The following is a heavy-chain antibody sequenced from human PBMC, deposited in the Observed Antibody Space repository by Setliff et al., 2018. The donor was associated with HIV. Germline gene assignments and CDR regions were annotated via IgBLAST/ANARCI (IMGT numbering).Heavy chain of an antibody. CDR3: ARDPTIPSPDYFDH. V-gene: IGHV3-23*01. D-gene: IGHD4-4*01. Sequence: GESLKISCAASGFNFHNYAMSWVRQAPGKGLEWVSSSGGDGVHYADSVKGRFTISRDNSKNTVYLQMNSLKTEDTAIYYCARDPTIPSPDYFDHWGQGTLVTVSS. J-gene: IGHJ4*02. CDR1: GFNFHNYA. CDR2: SGGDGV.